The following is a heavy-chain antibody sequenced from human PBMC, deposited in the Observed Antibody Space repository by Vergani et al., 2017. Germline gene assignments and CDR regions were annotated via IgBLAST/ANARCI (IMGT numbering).Heavy chain of an antibody. CDR1: GDSISSFAHH. V-gene: IGHV4-31*03. CDR2: IHYSGTT. CDR3: AGAGTGYIAPPPAEYYRWFDT. Sequence: QVQLLESGPGLVKPSQTVSLTCTVSGDSISSFAHHWSWIRYHPGKGLEWIGFIHYSGTTYYNSSLNTRLSLSVDTSKNQFSLTLSSVTAADTALYYCAGAGTGYIAPPPAEYYRWFDTWGQGILVTVSS. D-gene: IGHD2/OR15-2a*01. J-gene: IGHJ5*02.